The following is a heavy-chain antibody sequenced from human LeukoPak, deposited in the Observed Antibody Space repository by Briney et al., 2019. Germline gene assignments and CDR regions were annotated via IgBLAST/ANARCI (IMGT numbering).Heavy chain of an antibody. V-gene: IGHV4-39*01. CDR1: GGSISSSSYY. CDR3: ARPRDYDFWSGSPSWSDAFDI. CDR2: IYYSGST. J-gene: IGHJ3*02. Sequence: SETLSLTCTVSGGSISSSSYYWGWIRRPPGKGLEWIGSIYYSGSTYYNPSLKSRVTISVDTSKNQFSLKLSSVTAADTAVYYCARPRDYDFWSGSPSWSDAFDIWGQGTMVTVSS. D-gene: IGHD3-3*01.